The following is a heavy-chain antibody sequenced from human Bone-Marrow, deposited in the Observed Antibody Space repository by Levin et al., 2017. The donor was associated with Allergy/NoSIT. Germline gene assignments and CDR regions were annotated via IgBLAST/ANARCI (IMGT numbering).Heavy chain of an antibody. D-gene: IGHD3-9*01. V-gene: IGHV4-59*08. CDR2: IHYSGTS. CDR3: ASILQGGASFDI. J-gene: IGHJ3*02. CDR1: GGFISTSY. Sequence: MASETLSLTCTVSGGFISTSYCSWIRQTPQKGLEWIGYIHYSGTSHYSPSLRSRVTLSVDASNNRFFLHLTSVTAADTAIYFCASILQGGASFDIWGQGTMVTVSS.